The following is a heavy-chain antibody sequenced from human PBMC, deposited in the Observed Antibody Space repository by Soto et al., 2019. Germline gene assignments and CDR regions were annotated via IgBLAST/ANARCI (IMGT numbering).Heavy chain of an antibody. V-gene: IGHV1-18*01. CDR2: ISAYNGNT. Sequence: ASVKVSCKASGYTFTSYGISWVRQAPGQGLEWMGWISAYNGNTNYAQKLQGRVTMTTDTSTSTAYMELRSLRSDDTAVYYCARDGHLGYSSGWSPYWGQGTLVTVSS. J-gene: IGHJ4*02. D-gene: IGHD6-19*01. CDR1: GYTFTSYG. CDR3: ARDGHLGYSSGWSPY.